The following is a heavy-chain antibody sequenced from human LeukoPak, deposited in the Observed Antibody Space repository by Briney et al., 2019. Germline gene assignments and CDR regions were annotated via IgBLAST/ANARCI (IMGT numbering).Heavy chain of an antibody. J-gene: IGHJ4*02. D-gene: IGHD5-12*01. Sequence: SVKVSCKASGGTFSSYAISWVRQAPGQGLEWMGRIIPIFGTANYAQKFQGRVTITTDESTSTAYMELSSLRTEDTAVYYCARDDSGYDPYYFDYWSQGTLVTVSS. CDR2: IIPIFGTA. V-gene: IGHV1-69*05. CDR3: ARDDSGYDPYYFDY. CDR1: GGTFSSYA.